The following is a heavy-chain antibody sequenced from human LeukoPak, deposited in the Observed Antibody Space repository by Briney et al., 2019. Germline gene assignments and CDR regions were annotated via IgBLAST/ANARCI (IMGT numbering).Heavy chain of an antibody. CDR3: ASASDGYNYYFDY. D-gene: IGHD5-24*01. CDR2: IYSGGST. CDR1: GFTFSSYW. V-gene: IGHV3-53*01. Sequence: GGSLRLSCAASGFTFSSYWMSWVRQAPGKGLEWVSVIYSGGSTYYADSVKGRFTISRDNSRNTLYLQMNSLRVEDTAVYYCASASDGYNYYFDYWGQGTLVTVSS. J-gene: IGHJ4*02.